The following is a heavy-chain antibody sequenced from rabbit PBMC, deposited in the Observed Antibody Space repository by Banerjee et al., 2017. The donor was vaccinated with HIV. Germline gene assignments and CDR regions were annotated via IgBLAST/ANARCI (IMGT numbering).Heavy chain of an antibody. CDR1: GIDFSSAYY. CDR2: IGTSSGNT. D-gene: IGHD1-1*01. V-gene: IGHV1S40*01. J-gene: IGHJ4*01. CDR3: ARSSSSDYRFDL. Sequence: QSLEESGGGLVKPEGSLTLTCKASGIDFSSAYYMCWVRQAPGKGLEWIGCIGTSSGNTWYASWAKGRFTISKTSSTTVTLQMTSLTAADTATYFCARSSSSDYRFDLWGPGTLVTVS.